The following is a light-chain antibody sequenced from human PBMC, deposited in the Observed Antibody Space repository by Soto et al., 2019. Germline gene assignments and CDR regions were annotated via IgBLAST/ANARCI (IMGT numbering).Light chain of an antibody. CDR3: QAWDGSTAVV. CDR1: KLGDKY. Sequence: SYELTQPPSVSVSPGQTASITCSGDKLGDKYACWYQQKPGQSPVLVIYQDNKRPSGIPERFSGSNSGNTATLTISGTQAMDEADYYCQAWDGSTAVVFGGGTKLTVL. V-gene: IGLV3-1*01. J-gene: IGLJ2*01. CDR2: QDN.